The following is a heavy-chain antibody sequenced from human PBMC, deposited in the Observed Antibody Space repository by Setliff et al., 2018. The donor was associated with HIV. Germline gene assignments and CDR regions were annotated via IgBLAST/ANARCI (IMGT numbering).Heavy chain of an antibody. J-gene: IGHJ4*02. CDR1: GDSISSGIYY. Sequence: SETLSLTCTVSGDSISSGIYYWSWIRQPAGKGLEWIGRIYTTGTTDYNPSLKTRVSMSIDTSKNQFSLNLTSVTAADTAVYYCAREPDSIPYDYWGQGTLVTVSS. V-gene: IGHV4-61*02. CDR3: AREPDSIPYDY. D-gene: IGHD4-4*01. CDR2: IYTTGTT.